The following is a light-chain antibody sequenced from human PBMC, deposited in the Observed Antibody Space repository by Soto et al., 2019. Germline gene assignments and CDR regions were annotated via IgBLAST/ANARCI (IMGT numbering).Light chain of an antibody. CDR2: HTS. J-gene: IGKJ4*01. Sequence: DIQMTQSPPFVSASVGDRVTISCRASQDAGSWLSWFHQKPGGAPNLLIFHTSRLQTGVPSRFAGRGSGTEFTLTISSLQPEDFGTYYCLHADGLLALTLGGGTPVEI. CDR3: LHADGLLALT. V-gene: IGKV1-12*01. CDR1: QDAGSW.